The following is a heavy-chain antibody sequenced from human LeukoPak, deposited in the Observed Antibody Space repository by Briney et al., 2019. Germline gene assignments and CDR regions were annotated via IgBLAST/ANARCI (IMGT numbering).Heavy chain of an antibody. CDR2: IYYSGST. CDR1: GGSISSYY. CDR3: ARQQRRADAFDI. J-gene: IGHJ3*02. Sequence: SETLSLTCTVSGGSISSYYWSWIRQPPGKGLEWIGYIYYSGSTNYNPSLKSRVTISVDTSKNQFSLKLSSVTAADTAVYYCARQQRRADAFDIWGQGTMVTVSS. V-gene: IGHV4-59*08.